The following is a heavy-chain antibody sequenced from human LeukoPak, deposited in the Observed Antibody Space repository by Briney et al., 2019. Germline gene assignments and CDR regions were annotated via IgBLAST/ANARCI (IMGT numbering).Heavy chain of an antibody. Sequence: GESLKISCKGSGYSFTSYWISWVRQMPGKGLEWMGRIDPSDSYTNYSPSFQGHVTISADKSISTAYLQWSSLKASDTAMYYCASTTYYYDSSGYKGENYWGQGTLVTVSS. D-gene: IGHD3-22*01. V-gene: IGHV5-10-1*01. CDR3: ASTTYYYDSSGYKGENY. CDR2: IDPSDSYT. CDR1: GYSFTSYW. J-gene: IGHJ4*02.